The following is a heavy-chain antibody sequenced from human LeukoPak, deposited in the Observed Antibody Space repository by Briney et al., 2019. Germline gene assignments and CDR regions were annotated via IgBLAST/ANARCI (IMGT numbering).Heavy chain of an antibody. V-gene: IGHV1-2*02. CDR3: AREGTSGSFLSLDY. J-gene: IGHJ4*02. Sequence: ASVKVSCKASGYTFTGYYMHWVRQAPGQGLEWMGWINPNSGGTNYAQEFQGRVTMTRDTSISTAYMELSRLRSDDTAVYYCAREGTSGSFLSLDYWGQGTLVTVSS. D-gene: IGHD1-26*01. CDR1: GYTFTGYY. CDR2: INPNSGGT.